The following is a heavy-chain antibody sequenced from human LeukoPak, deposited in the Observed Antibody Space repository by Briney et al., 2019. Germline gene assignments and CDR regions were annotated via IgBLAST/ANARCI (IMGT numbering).Heavy chain of an antibody. CDR1: GFTFSSYS. CDR2: INNSGNSV. J-gene: IGHJ4*02. CDR3: ARNGGSPDY. V-gene: IGHV3-48*01. D-gene: IGHD1-26*01. Sequence: GESLRLSCAASGFTFSSYSMNWVRQAPGKGLEWISYINNSGNSVKYADSVKGRFTISRDNAKNSLYLQMNNVRAEDTAVYYCARNGGSPDYWGQGTLVTVSS.